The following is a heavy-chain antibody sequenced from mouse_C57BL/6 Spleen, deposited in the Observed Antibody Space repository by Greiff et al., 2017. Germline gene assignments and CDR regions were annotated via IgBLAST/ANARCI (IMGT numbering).Heavy chain of an antibody. CDR3: ARAGGYDGDYFDY. D-gene: IGHD2-2*01. J-gene: IGHJ2*01. CDR2: ISSGGSYT. CDR1: GFTFSSYG. V-gene: IGHV5-6*01. Sequence: EVKLVESGGDLVKPGGSLKLSCAASGFTFSSYGMSWVRQTPDKRLEWVATISSGGSYTYYPDSVKGRFTISRDNAKNTLYLQMSSLKSEDTAMYYCARAGGYDGDYFDYWGQGTTLTVSS.